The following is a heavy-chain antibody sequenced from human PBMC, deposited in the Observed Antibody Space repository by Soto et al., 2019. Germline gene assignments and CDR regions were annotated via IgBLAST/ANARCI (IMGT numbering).Heavy chain of an antibody. V-gene: IGHV1-69*01. D-gene: IGHD3-22*01. CDR1: GGTFSSYA. CDR3: AGEGYYYDSSGYYAGGGVDY. Sequence: QVQLVQSGAEVKKPGSSVKVSCKASGGTFSSYAISWVRQAPGQGLEWMGGIIPIFGTANYAQKFQGRVTITADESTSQAYMELSSLRSEDTAVYYCAGEGYYYDSSGYYAGGGVDYWGQGTLVTVSS. CDR2: IIPIFGTA. J-gene: IGHJ4*02.